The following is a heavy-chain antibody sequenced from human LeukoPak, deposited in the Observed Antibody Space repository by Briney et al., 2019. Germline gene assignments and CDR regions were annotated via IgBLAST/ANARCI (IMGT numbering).Heavy chain of an antibody. D-gene: IGHD6-13*01. J-gene: IGHJ4*02. CDR2: IKQDRSEK. V-gene: IGHV3-7*01. Sequence: GGSLRLSCAASGFTFSNYWMSWVRQAPGKGLEWVANIKQDRSEKYYVDSVKSRFTISRDNAKNSLYLQMNSLRAEDTAVYYCARGIGAAGLWGQGTLVTVSS. CDR3: ARGIGAAGL. CDR1: GFTFSNYW.